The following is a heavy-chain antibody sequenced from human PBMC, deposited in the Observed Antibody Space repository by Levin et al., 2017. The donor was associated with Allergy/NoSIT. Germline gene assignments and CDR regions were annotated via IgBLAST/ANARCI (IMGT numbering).Heavy chain of an antibody. V-gene: IGHV3-23*01. D-gene: IGHD3-10*01. CDR2: ISDSGTIT. CDR1: GFAFSAYA. J-gene: IGHJ4*02. CDR3: ATHWGKVRGCDS. Sequence: GESLKISCAASGFAFSAYAMKWIRQAPGKGLEWVSMISDSGTITRYADSLKGRFTISRDNSKNTVFLQMNNLRAEDTAIYYCATHWGKVRGCDSWGQGTLVTVSS.